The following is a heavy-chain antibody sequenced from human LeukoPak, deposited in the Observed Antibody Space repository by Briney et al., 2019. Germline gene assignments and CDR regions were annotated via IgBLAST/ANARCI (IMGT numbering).Heavy chain of an antibody. CDR3: ARHPVSSSYYMDV. D-gene: IGHD6-6*01. J-gene: IGHJ6*03. V-gene: IGHV4-59*01. CDR2: IYYSGST. CDR1: GGSISSYY. Sequence: SETLSLTCTVSGGSISSYYWSWIRQPPGEGLEWIGYIYYSGSTNYNPSLKSRVTISVDTSKNQFSLKLSSVTAADTAVYYCARHPVSSSYYMDVWGKGTTVTVSS.